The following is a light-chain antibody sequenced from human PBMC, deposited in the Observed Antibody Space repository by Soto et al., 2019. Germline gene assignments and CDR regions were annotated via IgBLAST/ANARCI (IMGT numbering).Light chain of an antibody. CDR3: QSYDSRLSVSGPKVV. CDR2: TNN. V-gene: IGLV1-40*01. CDR1: SSNIGAGYD. Sequence: QSVLTQPPSVSGAPGQRVTISCTGSSSNIGAGYDVHWYQLLPGTAPKLLIYTNNNRPSGIPDRFSGSKSGTSASLAITGLQAEDEADYYCQSYDSRLSVSGPKVVFGGGTKLTVL. J-gene: IGLJ2*01.